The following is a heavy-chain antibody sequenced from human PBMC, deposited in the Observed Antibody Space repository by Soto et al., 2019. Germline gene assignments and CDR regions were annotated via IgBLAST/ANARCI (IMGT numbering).Heavy chain of an antibody. CDR2: SRTKAKSYTT. J-gene: IGHJ4*02. Sequence: EEQLVESGGGLVQPGGSLTLSCAASGFTFSDYYMEWVRQAPGKGLEWVARSRTKAKSYTTDYAASVKGRFTISRDLSKNSLYLQMNNLKTEDTAVYYCSKLEGGWGQGTLVTVSS. CDR1: GFTFSDYY. V-gene: IGHV3-72*01. CDR3: SKLEGG. D-gene: IGHD3-3*01.